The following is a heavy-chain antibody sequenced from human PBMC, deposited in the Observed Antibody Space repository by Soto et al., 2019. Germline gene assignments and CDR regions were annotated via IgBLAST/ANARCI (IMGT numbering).Heavy chain of an antibody. J-gene: IGHJ4*02. Sequence: EVQLVESGGGLVKPGGSLRLSCAASGFTFSNAWMNWVRQAPGKGLEWVGRIKSKTDGGTTDYAAPVKGRFTISRDDSNNTLYLQMNRLKTEDTAVYYCTTSPWLRAYFDYWGQGTLVTVSS. D-gene: IGHD6-19*01. V-gene: IGHV3-15*07. CDR2: IKSKTDGGTT. CDR3: TTSPWLRAYFDY. CDR1: GFTFSNAW.